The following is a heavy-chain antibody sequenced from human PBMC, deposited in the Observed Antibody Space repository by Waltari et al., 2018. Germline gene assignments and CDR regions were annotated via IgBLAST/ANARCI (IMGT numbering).Heavy chain of an antibody. V-gene: IGHV3-48*04. CDR1: GFTFSSYS. Sequence: EVQLVESGGGLVQPGGSLRLSCAASGFTFSSYSVNWVRQAPGKGLEWVSYISSSSSTIYYADSVKGRFTISRDNAKNSLYLQMNSLRAEDTAVYYCAREGGTAYWYYYMDVWGKGTTVTISS. D-gene: IGHD1-1*01. CDR3: AREGGTAYWYYYMDV. CDR2: ISSSSSTI. J-gene: IGHJ6*03.